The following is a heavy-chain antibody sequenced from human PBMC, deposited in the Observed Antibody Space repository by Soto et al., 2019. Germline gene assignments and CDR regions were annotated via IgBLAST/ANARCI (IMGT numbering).Heavy chain of an antibody. Sequence: QVQLQQWGAGLLKPSETLSLTCAFYGGSFSGYYWSWIRQPPGKGLEWIGEINHSGSTNYNPSLKSRVTISVDTSKHQFSQKLSSVTAADTAVYYCASSPPDCSSTSCYLDAFDIWGQGTMVTVSS. CDR2: INHSGST. D-gene: IGHD2-2*01. J-gene: IGHJ3*02. CDR3: ASSPPDCSSTSCYLDAFDI. CDR1: GGSFSGYY. V-gene: IGHV4-34*01.